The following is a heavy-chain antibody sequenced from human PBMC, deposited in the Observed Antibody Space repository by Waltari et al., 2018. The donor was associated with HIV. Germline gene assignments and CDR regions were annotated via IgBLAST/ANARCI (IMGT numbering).Heavy chain of an antibody. V-gene: IGHV3-48*04. CDR3: ARDDYGMDV. CDR1: GFPFSSYS. CDR2: ISSSSSTI. Sequence: EVQLVESGGGLVQPGGSLRLSCAPCGFPFSSYSMTWVRQAPGKGLEWVSYISSSSSTIYYADSVKGRFTISRDNAKNSLYLQMNSLRAEDTAVYYCARDDYGMDVWGQGTTVTVSS. J-gene: IGHJ6*02.